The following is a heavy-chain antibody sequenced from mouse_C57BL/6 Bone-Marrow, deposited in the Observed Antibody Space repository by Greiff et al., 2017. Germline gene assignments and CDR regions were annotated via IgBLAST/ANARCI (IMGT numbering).Heavy chain of an antibody. CDR2: IYPGGGYT. CDR1: GYTFTNYW. CDR3: ARSGDGYYFYWYFDV. J-gene: IGHJ1*03. D-gene: IGHD2-3*01. Sequence: QVQLQQSGAELVRPGTSVKMSCKASGYTFTNYWIGWAKQRPGHGLAWIGDIYPGGGYTNYNEKFKGKATLTADKSSSTAYMQFSSLTSEDSAIYYCARSGDGYYFYWYFDVWGTGTTVTVSS. V-gene: IGHV1-63*01.